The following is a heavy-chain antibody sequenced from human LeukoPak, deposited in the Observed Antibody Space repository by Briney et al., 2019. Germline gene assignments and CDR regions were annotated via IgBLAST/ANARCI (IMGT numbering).Heavy chain of an antibody. CDR3: ARDPGPYCGGDCYYFDY. Sequence: SGGSLRLSCAVSGFTVSADYMTWVRQAPGKGLVWVARIDNDGSGTSYADSVKGRFTISRDNAKNTLYLQMNSLRAEDAAVYYCARDPGPYCGGDCYYFDYWGQGTLVTVSS. J-gene: IGHJ4*02. V-gene: IGHV3-74*01. CDR1: GFTVSADY. D-gene: IGHD2-21*02. CDR2: IDNDGSGT.